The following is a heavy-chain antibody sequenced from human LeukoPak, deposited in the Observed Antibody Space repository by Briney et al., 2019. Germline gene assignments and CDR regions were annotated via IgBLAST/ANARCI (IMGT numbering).Heavy chain of an antibody. D-gene: IGHD2-21*02. CDR1: GFTFSSYG. J-gene: IGHJ4*02. CDR3: ARDLGDAPAQFDY. V-gene: IGHV3-33*01. CDR2: IWYDGSNK. Sequence: GGSLRLSCAASGFTFSSYGMHWVRQAPGKGLEWVAVIWYDGSNKYYADSVKGRFTISRDNSKNTLYLKRNSLRAEDTAVYYCARDLGDAPAQFDYWGQGPLVTVPS.